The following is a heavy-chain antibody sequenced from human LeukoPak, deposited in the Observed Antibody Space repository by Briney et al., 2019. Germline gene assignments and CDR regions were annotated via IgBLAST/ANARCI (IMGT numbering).Heavy chain of an antibody. J-gene: IGHJ4*02. CDR2: IKQDGSEK. D-gene: IGHD5-18*01. CDR1: GFTFSSYW. Sequence: GGSLRLSCAASGFTFSSYWMSWVRQAPGKGLEWVANIKQDGSEKYYVDSVKGRFTISRDNAKNSLYLQMNSLRAEDTAVYYCARGGGVEAAMALDYWGQGTLVAVSS. V-gene: IGHV3-7*01. CDR3: ARGGGVEAAMALDY.